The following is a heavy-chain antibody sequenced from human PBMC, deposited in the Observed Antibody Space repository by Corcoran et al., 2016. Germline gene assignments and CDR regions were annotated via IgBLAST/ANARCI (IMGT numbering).Heavy chain of an antibody. V-gene: IGHV4-59*01. Sequence: QVQLQESGPGLVKPSETLSLTCTVSGGSISSYYWSWIRQPPGKGLEWIGYIYYSGRTNYNPSLKSRVTISVDKSKNQFSLKLSSVTAADTAVYYCAWVSSDFWSGYYGRLDYWSQCALVSFSS. CDR1: GGSISSYY. CDR2: IYYSGRT. J-gene: IGHJ4*02. CDR3: AWVSSDFWSGYYGRLDY. D-gene: IGHD3-3*01.